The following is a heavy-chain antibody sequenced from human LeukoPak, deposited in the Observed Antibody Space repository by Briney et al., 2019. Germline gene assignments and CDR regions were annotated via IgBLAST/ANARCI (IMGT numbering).Heavy chain of an antibody. V-gene: IGHV3-30*03. CDR1: GFTFSSYG. CDR3: ARRWFGGRSAFDI. Sequence: GGSLRLSCAASGFTFSSYGMHWVRQAPGKGLEWVAVISYDGSNKYYVDSVKGRFTISRDNSKNTLYLQMNSLRAEDTAVYYCARRWFGGRSAFDIWGQGTMVTVSS. CDR2: ISYDGSNK. J-gene: IGHJ3*02. D-gene: IGHD3-10*01.